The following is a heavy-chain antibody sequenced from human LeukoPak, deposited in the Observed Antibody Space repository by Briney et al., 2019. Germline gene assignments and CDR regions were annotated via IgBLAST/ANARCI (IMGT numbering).Heavy chain of an antibody. CDR2: IYSGGST. J-gene: IGHJ4*02. CDR3: AKGYTEGGFDY. V-gene: IGHV3-23*03. CDR1: GFTFSSYA. Sequence: GGSLRLSCAASGFTFSSYAMSWVRQAPGKGLEWVSVIYSGGSTYYADSVKGRFTISRDNSKNTLYLQMNSLRAEDTAVYYCAKGYTEGGFDYWGQGTLVTVSS. D-gene: IGHD2-2*02.